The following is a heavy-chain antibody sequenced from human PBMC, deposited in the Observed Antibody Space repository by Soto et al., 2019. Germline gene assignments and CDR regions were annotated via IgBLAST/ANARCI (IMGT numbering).Heavy chain of an antibody. V-gene: IGHV3-30*18. J-gene: IGHJ6*02. CDR3: AKDGSSWYYYYGMDV. D-gene: IGHD6-13*01. Sequence: GGSLRLSCAASGFTFSSYGMHWVRQAPGKGLEWVAVISYDGSNKYYADSVKGRFTISRDNSKNTLYLQMNSLRAEDTAVYYCAKDGSSWYYYYGMDVWGQGTTVTVSS. CDR2: ISYDGSNK. CDR1: GFTFSSYG.